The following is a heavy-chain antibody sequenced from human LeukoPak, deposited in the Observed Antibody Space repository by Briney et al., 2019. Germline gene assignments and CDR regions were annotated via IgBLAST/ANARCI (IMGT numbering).Heavy chain of an antibody. J-gene: IGHJ3*01. CDR2: IIPIFGTA. D-gene: IGHD3-22*01. CDR1: GGTFSSYA. Sequence: SVKVSCKASGGTFSSYAISWVRQAPGQGLEWMGGIIPIFGTANYAQKFQGRVTITADESTSTAYMELSSLRSEDPAVYYCARVPVTMIVEAPGPCYGWRQQTIVTVSS. CDR3: ARVPVTMIVEAPGPCYG. V-gene: IGHV1-69*13.